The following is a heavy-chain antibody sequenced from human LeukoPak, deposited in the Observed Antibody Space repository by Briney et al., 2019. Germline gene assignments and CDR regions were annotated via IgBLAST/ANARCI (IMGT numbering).Heavy chain of an antibody. CDR3: ARGVWSGYYTYQYYFDY. Sequence: GASVTVSCTASGGTFSSYAISWVRQAPGQGLEWMGGIIPIFGTANYAQKFQGRVTITADESTSTAYMELSSLRSEDTAVYYCARGVWSGYYTYQYYFDYWGQGTLVTVSS. D-gene: IGHD3-3*01. J-gene: IGHJ4*02. V-gene: IGHV1-69*13. CDR1: GGTFSSYA. CDR2: IIPIFGTA.